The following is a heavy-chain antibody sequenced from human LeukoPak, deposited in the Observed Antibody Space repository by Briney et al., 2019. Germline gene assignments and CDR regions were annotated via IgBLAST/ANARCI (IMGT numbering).Heavy chain of an antibody. CDR1: GFTFSNYD. Sequence: GGSLRLSCAASGFTFSNYDMHWVRQAPGKGLEWVASISPDGSVKHYVDSVKGPFTISRDNAKNSLSLQMNSPRAEDTAVYFCARLLGMVTTFDIWGQGTVVTVSS. J-gene: IGHJ3*02. CDR2: ISPDGSVK. CDR3: ARLLGMVTTFDI. D-gene: IGHD5-24*01. V-gene: IGHV3-7*01.